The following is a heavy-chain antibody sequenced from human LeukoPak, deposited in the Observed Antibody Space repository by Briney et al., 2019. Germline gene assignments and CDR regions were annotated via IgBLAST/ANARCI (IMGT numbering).Heavy chain of an antibody. D-gene: IGHD5-12*01. J-gene: IGHJ4*02. Sequence: GGSLRLSCAASGFTFSSYWMHWVRQAPGKGLVWVSRINSDGSSTSYADSVKGRFTISRDNAKNSLYLQMNSLRAEDTALYYCAKGAIVATIPYYFDYWGQGTLVTVSS. V-gene: IGHV3-74*01. CDR1: GFTFSSYW. CDR3: AKGAIVATIPYYFDY. CDR2: INSDGSST.